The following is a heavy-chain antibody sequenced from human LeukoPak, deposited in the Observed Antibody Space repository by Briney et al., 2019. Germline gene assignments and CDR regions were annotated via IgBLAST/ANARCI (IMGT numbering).Heavy chain of an antibody. D-gene: IGHD5-12*01. CDR2: ISSGGAYT. Sequence: GGSLRLSCAASGFTFSSYAMTWVRQAPGKGLEWVSTISSGGAYTYYADSVKGRFTISRDNSKNTVYLQMNSLRVEDTAVYYCAKGRGYSGDDDVFDIWGQGTMVTVSS. CDR3: AKGRGYSGDDDVFDI. J-gene: IGHJ3*02. CDR1: GFTFSSYA. V-gene: IGHV3-23*01.